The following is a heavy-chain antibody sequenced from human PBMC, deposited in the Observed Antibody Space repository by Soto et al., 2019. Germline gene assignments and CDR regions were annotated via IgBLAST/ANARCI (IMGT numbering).Heavy chain of an antibody. D-gene: IGHD5-12*01. CDR3: ARGLKGNGYNSVPHGD. CDR2: INHSGGI. J-gene: IGHJ4*02. Sequence: PSETLSLTCAVYGGSLGGYYWSWIRQPPGRGLEWIGEINHSGGINYNPSLKSRVSTSLDTSKNQFSLNLTSVTAADTAVYYCARGLKGNGYNSVPHGDWGQGTRVTAPQ. CDR1: GGSLGGYY. V-gene: IGHV4-34*01.